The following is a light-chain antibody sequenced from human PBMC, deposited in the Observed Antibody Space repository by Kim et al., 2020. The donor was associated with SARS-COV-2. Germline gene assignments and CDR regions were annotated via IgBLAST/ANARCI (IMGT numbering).Light chain of an antibody. Sequence: LSPAESATLSCRASQSVTSSYLAWYQQKPGQAPRLLIYGASSRATGIADRFSGSGSGTDFTLTISRLEPEDFAVYYCQQYGSSPYTFGQGTKLEI. CDR2: GAS. J-gene: IGKJ2*01. V-gene: IGKV3-20*01. CDR1: QSVTSSY. CDR3: QQYGSSPYT.